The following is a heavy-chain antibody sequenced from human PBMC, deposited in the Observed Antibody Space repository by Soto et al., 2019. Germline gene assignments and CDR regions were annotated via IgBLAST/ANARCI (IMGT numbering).Heavy chain of an antibody. CDR3: ARGILNYDILTGYTYYFDY. Sequence: SETLSLTCAVYGGSFSGYYWSWIRQPPGKGLEWIGEINHSGSTNYNPSLKSRVTISVDTSKNQFSLKLSSVTAADTAVYYCARGILNYDILTGYTYYFDYWGQGTLVPVSS. D-gene: IGHD3-9*01. CDR1: GGSFSGYY. J-gene: IGHJ4*02. V-gene: IGHV4-34*01. CDR2: INHSGST.